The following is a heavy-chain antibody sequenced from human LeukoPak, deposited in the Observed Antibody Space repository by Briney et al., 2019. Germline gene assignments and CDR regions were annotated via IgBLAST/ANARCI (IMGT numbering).Heavy chain of an antibody. J-gene: IGHJ5*02. CDR1: GFTFSSYG. CDR3: ARALGRVATIGFDP. D-gene: IGHD3-3*01. V-gene: IGHV3-33*01. Sequence: QPGGSLRLSCAASGFTFSSYGMHWVRQAPGKGLEWVAVIWYDGSNKYYADSVKGRFTISRDNAKNSLYLQMNSLRAEDTAVYYCARALGRVATIGFDPWGQGTLVTVSS. CDR2: IWYDGSNK.